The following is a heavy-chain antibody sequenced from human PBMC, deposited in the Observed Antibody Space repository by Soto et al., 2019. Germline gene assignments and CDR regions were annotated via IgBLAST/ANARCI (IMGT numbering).Heavy chain of an antibody. CDR1: GFTFTSYW. CDR2: INSDESST. V-gene: IGHV3-74*01. Sequence: GGSLRLSCAASGFTFTSYWMHWVRQAPGKGLVWVSRINSDESSTIYAGSVKGRFTISRDNAKNTLFLQMNSLKPEDTAVYYCARDPYNRSRYSGPHFDQWGQGTLVTVSS. CDR3: ARDPYNRSRYSGPHFDQ. J-gene: IGHJ4*02. D-gene: IGHD6-13*01.